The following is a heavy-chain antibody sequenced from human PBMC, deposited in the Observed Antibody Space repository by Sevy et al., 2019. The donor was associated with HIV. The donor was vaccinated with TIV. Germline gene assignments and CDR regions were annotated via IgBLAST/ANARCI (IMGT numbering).Heavy chain of an antibody. D-gene: IGHD3-22*01. V-gene: IGHV1-2*02. CDR2: INPSTGAT. CDR1: GYTFTDYY. CDR3: AKLLIVVDDGFDV. J-gene: IGHJ3*01. Sequence: ASVKVSCKASGYTFTDYYLHWLRQAPGQGLEWMGWINPSTGATNYAQKFKGRVTMTRDTSMSTAFMDLTRLRSDDTAVYYCAKLLIVVDDGFDVWGQGTMVTVSS.